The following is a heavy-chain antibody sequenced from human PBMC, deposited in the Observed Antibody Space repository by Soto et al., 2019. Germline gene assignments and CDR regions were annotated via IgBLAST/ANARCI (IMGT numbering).Heavy chain of an antibody. CDR1: GYAFTSYY. CDR3: VWGVTTYGRAFDI. J-gene: IGHJ3*02. CDR2: INPSGGST. Sequence: ASVKVSCKASGYAFTSYYMHWVRQAPGQGLEWMGIINPSGGSTSYAQKFQGRVTMTRDTSTSTVYMELSSLRSEDTAVYYCVWGVTTYGRAFDIWGQGTMVTVSS. V-gene: IGHV1-46*01. D-gene: IGHD4-17*01.